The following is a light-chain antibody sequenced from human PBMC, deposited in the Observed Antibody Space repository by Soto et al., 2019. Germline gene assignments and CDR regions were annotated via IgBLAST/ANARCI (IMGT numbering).Light chain of an antibody. V-gene: IGKV3-11*01. CDR1: QSVSSY. CDR3: QQRSNPGVT. CDR2: DAS. Sequence: EIVLTQSPATLSLSPGERATLSCRASQSVSSYLAWYQQKPGQAPRLLIYDASNRATGIPARFSGSGSGTDFTLTISSLEPEDFAVYCCQQRSNPGVTFGGGTKVEIK. J-gene: IGKJ4*01.